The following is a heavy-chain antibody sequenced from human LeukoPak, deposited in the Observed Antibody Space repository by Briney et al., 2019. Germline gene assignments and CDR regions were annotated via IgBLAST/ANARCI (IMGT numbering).Heavy chain of an antibody. CDR2: ISYDGSNK. D-gene: IGHD3-9*01. Sequence: GGSLRLSCAASGFTFSSYATHWVRQAPGKGLEWVAVISYDGSNKYYADSVKGRFTISRDNSKNTLYLQMNSLRAEDTAVYYCAREGPLRYFDCPDYWGQGTLVTVSS. CDR3: AREGPLRYFDCPDY. CDR1: GFTFSSYA. V-gene: IGHV3-30-3*01. J-gene: IGHJ4*02.